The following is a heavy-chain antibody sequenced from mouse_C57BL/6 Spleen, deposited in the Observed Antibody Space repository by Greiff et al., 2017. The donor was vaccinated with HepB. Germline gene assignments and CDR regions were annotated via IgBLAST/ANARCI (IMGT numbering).Heavy chain of an antibody. Sequence: EVKLQESGPELVKPGASVKIPCKASGYTFTDYNMDWVKQSHGKSLEWIGDINPNNGGTIYNQKFKGKATLTVDKSSSTAYMELRSLTSEDTAVYYCARRYDYDDGTRFAYWGQGTLVTVSA. CDR1: GYTFTDYN. D-gene: IGHD2-4*01. CDR3: ARRYDYDDGTRFAY. V-gene: IGHV1-18*01. CDR2: INPNNGGT. J-gene: IGHJ3*01.